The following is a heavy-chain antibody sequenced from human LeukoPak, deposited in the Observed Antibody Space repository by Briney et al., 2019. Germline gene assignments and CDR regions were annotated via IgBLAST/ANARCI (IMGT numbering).Heavy chain of an antibody. CDR2: IYHSGST. J-gene: IGHJ3*02. D-gene: IGHD3-10*01. V-gene: IGHV4-38-2*02. Sequence: SETLSLTCTVSGYSISSGNYWGWIRQPPGKGLEWIGSIYHSGSTYYSPSLRSRVTISLDTSRNQFSLKLNSVTAADTAVYYCAKSNGYGLVDIWGQGTMVTVSS. CDR1: GYSISSGNY. CDR3: AKSNGYGLVDI.